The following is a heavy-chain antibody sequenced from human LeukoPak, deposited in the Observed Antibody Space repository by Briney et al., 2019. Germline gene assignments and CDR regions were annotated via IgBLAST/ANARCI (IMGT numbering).Heavy chain of an antibody. CDR1: GCTFTSYY. Sequence: ASVKVSCKASGCTFTSYYMHWVRQAPGQGLEWMGIINPSGGSTSYAQKFQGRVTMTRDTSTSTVYMELSSLRSEDTAVYYCARVPPGYYFDYWGQGTLVTVSS. J-gene: IGHJ4*02. CDR2: INPSGGST. V-gene: IGHV1-46*01. CDR3: ARVPPGYYFDY.